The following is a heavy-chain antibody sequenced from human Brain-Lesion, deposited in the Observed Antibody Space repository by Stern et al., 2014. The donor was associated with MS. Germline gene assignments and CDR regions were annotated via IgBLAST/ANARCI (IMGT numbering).Heavy chain of an antibody. CDR3: ARKTTAKN. Sequence: EMQLVESGGGLVQPGGSLRLSCAGSGFTFSHYWMTWVRQAPGKGLEWVASINKDGSEKYYVDSLKGRFPISRDNAKNSLYLQMTSLRADDTAVYYCARKTTAKNWGQGTLVTVSS. V-gene: IGHV3-7*01. J-gene: IGHJ4*02. CDR2: INKDGSEK. D-gene: IGHD4-17*01. CDR1: GFTFSHYW.